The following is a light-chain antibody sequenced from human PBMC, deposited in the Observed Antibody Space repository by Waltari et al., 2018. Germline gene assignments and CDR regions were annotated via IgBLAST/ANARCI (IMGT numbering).Light chain of an antibody. CDR2: WAS. CDR3: QQYYNTPFT. V-gene: IGKV4-1*01. CDR1: QRILYRSNNQNY. Sequence: DIVMTQSPDSLAVSLGERATINCKSSQRILYRSNNQNYLAWYQQKPGQPPTLLIYWASTREFGVPDRFHGSGSGTDFTLTISSLQAEDVAVYYCQQYYNTPFTFGPGTKVDVK. J-gene: IGKJ3*01.